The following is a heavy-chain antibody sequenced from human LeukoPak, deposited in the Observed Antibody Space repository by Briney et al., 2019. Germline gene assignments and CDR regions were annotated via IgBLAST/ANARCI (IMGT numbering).Heavy chain of an antibody. J-gene: IGHJ4*02. CDR3: AKYGSGNFFDY. CDR2: ISGGGTGT. CDR1: GFTFCSYA. D-gene: IGHD3-10*01. V-gene: IGHV3-23*01. Sequence: PGGSLRLSCAASGFTFCSYAMSWAREAPGKGLEGVSGISGGGTGTYYADSVKGRFTISRDNSKSTLYLQMNSLRAGDTALYYCAKYGSGNFFDYWGQGTLVTVSS.